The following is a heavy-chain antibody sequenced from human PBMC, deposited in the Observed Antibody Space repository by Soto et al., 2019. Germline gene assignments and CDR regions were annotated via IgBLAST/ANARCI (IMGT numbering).Heavy chain of an antibody. CDR3: ARSYSSSWYSSR. D-gene: IGHD6-13*01. Sequence: QVQLQQWGAGLLKPSETLSLTCAVYGGSFSGYYWSWIRQPPGKGLEWIGEINHSGSTNYNPSLKGRGTLSVDRAKNQFSLKLSSVTAADTAVYYCARSYSSSWYSSRWGQGTLVTVSS. V-gene: IGHV4-34*01. CDR2: INHSGST. CDR1: GGSFSGYY. J-gene: IGHJ4*02.